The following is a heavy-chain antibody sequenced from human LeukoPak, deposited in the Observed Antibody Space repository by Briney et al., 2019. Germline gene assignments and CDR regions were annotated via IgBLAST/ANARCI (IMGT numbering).Heavy chain of an antibody. D-gene: IGHD6-13*01. J-gene: IGHJ4*02. V-gene: IGHV3-64*01. CDR1: GFTFSSYA. Sequence: SGGSLRLSCAASGFTFSSYAMHWVRQAPGKGLEYVSAISSNGGSTYYANSVKGRFTISRDNSKNTLYLQMGSLRAEDMAVYYCARQAAAVTSSYDYWGQGTLVTVSS. CDR3: ARQAAAVTSSYDY. CDR2: ISSNGGST.